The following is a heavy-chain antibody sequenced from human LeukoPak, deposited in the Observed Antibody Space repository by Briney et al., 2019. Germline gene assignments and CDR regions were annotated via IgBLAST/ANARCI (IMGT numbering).Heavy chain of an antibody. D-gene: IGHD1-20*01. Sequence: PSETLSLTCTVSGGSISSYYWSWIRQPPGKGLEWIGYIYYSGSTYYNPSLKSRVTISVDTSKNQFSLKLSSVTAADTAVYYCARGRITGAAFDYWGQGTLVTVSS. CDR2: IYYSGST. CDR1: GGSISSYY. CDR3: ARGRITGAAFDY. V-gene: IGHV4-59*08. J-gene: IGHJ4*02.